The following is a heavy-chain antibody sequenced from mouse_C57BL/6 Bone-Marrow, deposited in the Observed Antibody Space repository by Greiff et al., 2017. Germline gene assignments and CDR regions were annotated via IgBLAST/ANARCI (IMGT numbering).Heavy chain of an antibody. V-gene: IGHV1-18*01. CDR3: AREITTVVAPYWYFDV. CDR1: GYTFTDYN. J-gene: IGHJ1*03. CDR2: INPNNGGT. D-gene: IGHD1-1*01. Sequence: VQLQQSGPELVKPGASVKIPCKASGYTFTDYNMDWVKQSHGKSLEWIGDINPNNGGTIYNQKFKGKATLTVDKSSSTAYMELRSLTSEDTAVYYCAREITTVVAPYWYFDVWGTGTTVTVSS.